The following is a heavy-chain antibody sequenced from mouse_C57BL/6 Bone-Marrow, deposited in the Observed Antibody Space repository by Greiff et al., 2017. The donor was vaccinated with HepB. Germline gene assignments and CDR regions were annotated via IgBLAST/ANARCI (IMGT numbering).Heavy chain of an antibody. D-gene: IGHD1-1*01. CDR2: IHPNSGST. J-gene: IGHJ4*01. CDR3: ARERAFTTVVATEAMDY. V-gene: IGHV1-64*01. CDR1: GYTFTSYW. Sequence: QVQLQQPGAELVKPGASVKLSCKASGYTFTSYWMHWVKQRPGQGLEWIGMIHPNSGSTNYNEKCKSKATLTVYKSSSPAYMQLSSLTSEDSAVYYCARERAFTTVVATEAMDYWGQEPQSPSPQ.